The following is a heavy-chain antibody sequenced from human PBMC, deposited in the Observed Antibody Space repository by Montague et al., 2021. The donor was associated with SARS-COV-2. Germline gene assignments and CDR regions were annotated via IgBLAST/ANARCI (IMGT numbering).Heavy chain of an antibody. CDR1: GFILSSYE. CDR2: ISNSGDTK. V-gene: IGHV3-48*03. CDR3: ARAGEDYYYDSSGFLY. D-gene: IGHD3-22*01. J-gene: IGHJ4*02. Sequence: SLRLSCAAPGFILSSYEMNWVRQAPGKGLEWVSYISNSGDTKYYADSVKGRFTISRDNAKNSLYLQMSSLRAEDTAVYYCARAGEDYYYDSSGFLYWGQGILVTVSS.